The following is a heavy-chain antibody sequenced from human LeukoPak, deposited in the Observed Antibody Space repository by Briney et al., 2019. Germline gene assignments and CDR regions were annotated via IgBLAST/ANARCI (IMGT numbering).Heavy chain of an antibody. J-gene: IGHJ6*02. V-gene: IGHV3-30-3*01. D-gene: IGHD3-10*01. Sequence: GGSLRLSCAASGFTFSSYAMHWVRQAPGKGLEWVAVISYDGSNKYYADSVKGRFTISRDNSKNTLYLQMNSLRAEDTAVYYCAREGSRFWLPMDVWGQGTTVTVSS. CDR1: GFTFSSYA. CDR2: ISYDGSNK. CDR3: AREGSRFWLPMDV.